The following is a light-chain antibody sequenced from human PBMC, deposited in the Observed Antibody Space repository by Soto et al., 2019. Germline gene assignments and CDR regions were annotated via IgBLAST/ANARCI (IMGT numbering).Light chain of an antibody. CDR2: ATS. CDR1: QSIAGY. Sequence: DIQMTQSPCSLSASVGDRVTMTCLASQSIAGYLNWYQQKPGEAPKLLIYATSTLQSGVPSRFSGSGSGADYTLTISSLQPEHFATYYCQQSYSTPITFGQGTRLEI. V-gene: IGKV1-39*01. J-gene: IGKJ5*01. CDR3: QQSYSTPIT.